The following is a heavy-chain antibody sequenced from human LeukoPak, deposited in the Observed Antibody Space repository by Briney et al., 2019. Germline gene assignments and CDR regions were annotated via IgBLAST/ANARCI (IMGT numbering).Heavy chain of an antibody. CDR1: GFTFSTYA. Sequence: GGSLRLSCAASGFTFSTYAIHWVRQAPGKGLEWVAVIWYDGSEQYYADSVKGRFIISRDNSKSTSDLQMNSLRAEDTAVYYCARDYYDSSGYVAETWGQGTLVTVSS. CDR3: ARDYYDSSGYVAET. J-gene: IGHJ5*02. CDR2: IWYDGSEQ. D-gene: IGHD3-22*01. V-gene: IGHV3-33*01.